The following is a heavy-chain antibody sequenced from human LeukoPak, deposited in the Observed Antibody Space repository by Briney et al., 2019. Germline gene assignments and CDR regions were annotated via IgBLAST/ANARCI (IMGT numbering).Heavy chain of an antibody. D-gene: IGHD2-15*01. CDR3: ARDGVVGAATGWFGP. V-gene: IGHV1-46*01. CDR1: GYTFTSYY. Sequence: ASVKVSCKASGYTFTSYYMHWVRQAPGQGLEWMGIINPSGGSTSYAQKFQGRVTMTRDMSTSTVYMELSSLRSEDTAVYYCARDGVVGAATGWFGPWGQGTLVTVSS. J-gene: IGHJ5*02. CDR2: INPSGGST.